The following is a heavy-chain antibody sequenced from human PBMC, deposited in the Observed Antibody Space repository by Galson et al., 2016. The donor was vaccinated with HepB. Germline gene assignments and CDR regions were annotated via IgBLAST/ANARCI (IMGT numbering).Heavy chain of an antibody. V-gene: IGHV2-5*02. D-gene: IGHD3-22*01. Sequence: PALVKPTQTLKLTCTFSGFSLSASGVGVGWIRQPPGKALEWLALIYWDDDKRYSPSLKSRLTIIKDTSKNQVVLIMTNMDPVDTATYYCAHRSGPYDSSGHEGWDAFDIWGQGTMVTVSS. CDR2: IYWDDDK. CDR3: AHRSGPYDSSGHEGWDAFDI. CDR1: GFSLSASGVG. J-gene: IGHJ3*02.